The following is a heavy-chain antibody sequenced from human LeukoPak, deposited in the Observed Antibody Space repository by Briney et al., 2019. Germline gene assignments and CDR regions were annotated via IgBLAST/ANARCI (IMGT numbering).Heavy chain of an antibody. V-gene: IGHV4-34*01. D-gene: IGHD3-10*01. CDR2: INHSGST. CDR1: GGSFSGYY. J-gene: IGHJ5*02. CDR3: ASGLGDPSDGSGSNWFDP. Sequence: PSETLSLTCAVYGGSFSGYYWSWIRQPPGKGLEWIGEINHSGSTNYNPSLKSRVTISVDTSKNQFSLKLSSVTAADTAVYYCASGLGDPSDGSGSNWFDPWGQGTLVTFSS.